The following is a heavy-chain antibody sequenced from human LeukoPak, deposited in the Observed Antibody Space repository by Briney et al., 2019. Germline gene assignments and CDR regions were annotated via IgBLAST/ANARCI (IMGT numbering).Heavy chain of an antibody. D-gene: IGHD6-13*01. J-gene: IGHJ4*02. CDR1: GFTFDDYT. CDR3: ARSGDRAAAGTD. CDR2: ISWDGDNT. Sequence: GGSLRLSCAASGFTFDDYTMHWVRQAPGKGLEWVSLISWDGDNTYYADSVKGRFTISRDNNKNSLYLQINSLRTEDTALYYCARSGDRAAAGTDWGQGTLVTVSS. V-gene: IGHV3-43*01.